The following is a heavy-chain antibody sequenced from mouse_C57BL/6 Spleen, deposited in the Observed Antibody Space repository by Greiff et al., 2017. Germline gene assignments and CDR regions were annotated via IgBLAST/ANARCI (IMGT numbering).Heavy chain of an antibody. Sequence: QVQLQQPGAELVKPGASVKMSCKASGYTFTSYWITWVKQRPGQGLEWIGDIYPGSGSTNYNEKFKSKATLTGDTSSSTAYMQLSSLTSEDSAVYYCARGKAMEDWGQGTSVTVA. CDR3: ARGKAMED. CDR1: GYTFTSYW. V-gene: IGHV1-55*01. CDR2: IYPGSGST. J-gene: IGHJ4*01.